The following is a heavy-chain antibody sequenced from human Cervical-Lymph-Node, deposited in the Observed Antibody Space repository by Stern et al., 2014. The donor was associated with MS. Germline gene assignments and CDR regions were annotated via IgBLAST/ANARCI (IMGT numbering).Heavy chain of an antibody. D-gene: IGHD3-16*01. CDR1: GFNFSHYA. CDR2: VSSEGSNK. Sequence: MQLVESGGGVVQPGRSLRLSCAVSGFNFSHYAMHWVRQAPGKGLEWVASVSSEGSNKYHADSVKGRFTISRDNSKNTVYLQMNSLRDDDTAVYYCATQIWFDYWGQGTLVTVSS. CDR3: ATQIWFDY. V-gene: IGHV3-30-3*01. J-gene: IGHJ4*02.